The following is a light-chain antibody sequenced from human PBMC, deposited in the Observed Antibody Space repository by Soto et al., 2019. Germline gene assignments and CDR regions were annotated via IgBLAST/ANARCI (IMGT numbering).Light chain of an antibody. J-gene: IGKJ1*01. V-gene: IGKV3-20*01. CDR2: GAS. CDR3: QQYGSSPRT. CDR1: QSVSSY. Sequence: EIVMTQSPATLSVSTGERATLSCRASQSVSSYLAWYQQKPGQAPRLLIYGASSRATGIPDRFSGSGSGTDSTLTISRLEPEDFAVYYCQQYGSSPRTFCQGTKVDI.